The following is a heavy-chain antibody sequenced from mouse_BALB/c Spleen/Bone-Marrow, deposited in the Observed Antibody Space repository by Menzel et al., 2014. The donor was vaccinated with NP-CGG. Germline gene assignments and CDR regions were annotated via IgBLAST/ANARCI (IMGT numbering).Heavy chain of an antibody. D-gene: IGHD1-1*01. CDR3: ASYYYGSAWFAY. CDR2: IDPANGNT. V-gene: IGHV14-3*02. CDR1: GFNIKDTY. Sequence: VQLQQSGAELVRPGASVKLSCTASGFNIKDTYMHWVKQRPEQGLEWIGRIDPANGNTKYDPMFQGKATITADTSSNTAYLQLSSLTPEDTAIYYCASYYYGSAWFAYWGQGTLVTVSA. J-gene: IGHJ3*01.